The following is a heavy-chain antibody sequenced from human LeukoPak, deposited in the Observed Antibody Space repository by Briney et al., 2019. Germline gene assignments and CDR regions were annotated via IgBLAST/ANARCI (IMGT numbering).Heavy chain of an antibody. V-gene: IGHV4-34*01. CDR1: GGSFSGYY. CDR3: ARGRSATRTYCSSTSCPNFDY. J-gene: IGHJ4*02. CDR2: INHSGSA. D-gene: IGHD2-2*01. Sequence: SETLSLTCAVYGGSFSGYYWSSIRQPPGRGLEWIGEINHSGSANYNPSLKSRVTISVDTSKNQFSLKLSSVTAADTAVYYCARGRSATRTYCSSTSCPNFDYWGQGTLVTVSS.